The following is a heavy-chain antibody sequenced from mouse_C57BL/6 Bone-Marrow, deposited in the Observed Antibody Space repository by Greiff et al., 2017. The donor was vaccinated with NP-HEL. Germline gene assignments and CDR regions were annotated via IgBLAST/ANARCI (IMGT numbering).Heavy chain of an antibody. CDR2: IDPSDRYT. J-gene: IGHJ3*01. Sequence: QVQLQQPGAELVKPGASVKLSCKASGYTFTSYWLQWVKQRPGQGLEWIGEIDPSDRYTNYNQKFKGKATLTVDTSSSTAYMQLSSLTSEDSAVYYCAREAYYYGSPLFAYWGQGTLVTVSA. D-gene: IGHD1-1*01. CDR3: AREAYYYGSPLFAY. CDR1: GYTFTSYW. V-gene: IGHV1-50*01.